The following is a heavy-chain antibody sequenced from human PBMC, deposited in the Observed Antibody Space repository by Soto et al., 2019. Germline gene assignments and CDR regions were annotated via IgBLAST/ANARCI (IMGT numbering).Heavy chain of an antibody. CDR1: GFTFSSYA. Sequence: GGSLRLSCTASGFTFSSYAMTWARQAPGRGLEGVSGITASGGGTFYADSVKGRFTISRDNSRSPLYLQMNSLRAEDTAVYYCAKDTRYADYVRWFDSWGQGT. J-gene: IGHJ5*01. CDR2: ITASGGGT. D-gene: IGHD4-17*01. V-gene: IGHV3-23*01. CDR3: AKDTRYADYVRWFDS.